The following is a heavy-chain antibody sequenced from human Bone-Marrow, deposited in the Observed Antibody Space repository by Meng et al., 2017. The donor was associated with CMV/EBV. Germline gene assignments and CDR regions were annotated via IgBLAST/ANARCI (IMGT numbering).Heavy chain of an antibody. D-gene: IGHD2-21*01. CDR2: FSWDGGTA. CDR3: AKDVGRFLPDRLGSIAFEY. Sequence: FHCHTMPWVRQVPGKGLECVSLFSWDGGTAYYADSVKGRFTISRDNNKNSLYLYMNSLTTEDTAFYYCAKDVGRFLPDRLGSIAFEYWGQGTLVTVSS. CDR1: FHCHT. J-gene: IGHJ4*02. V-gene: IGHV3-43*01.